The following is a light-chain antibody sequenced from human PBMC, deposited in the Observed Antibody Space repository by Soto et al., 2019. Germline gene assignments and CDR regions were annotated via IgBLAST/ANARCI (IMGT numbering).Light chain of an antibody. V-gene: IGLV6-57*02. CDR1: SGSIASGY. Sequence: NFMLTQPHSVSESPGKTVTISCTGSSGSIASGYVQWYQQRPGSAPTTLIYEDNQRPAGVPDRFSGSIDSSSNSASLTISGLRPGDEADYYCQSSDGNNMVFGGGTKVTVL. J-gene: IGLJ2*01. CDR2: EDN. CDR3: QSSDGNNMV.